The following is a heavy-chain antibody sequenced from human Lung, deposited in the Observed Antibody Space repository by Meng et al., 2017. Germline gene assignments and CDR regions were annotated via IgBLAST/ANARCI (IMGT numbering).Heavy chain of an antibody. CDR2: INPNSGGT. D-gene: IGHD2-21*02. CDR1: GYTFTGYY. V-gene: IGHV1-2*06. J-gene: IGHJ4*02. CDR3: ASVGACGGDCYTFDY. Sequence: QVQLVQSGAEVKKPGASVKVYCKASGYTFTGYYMHWVRQAPGQGLEWMGRINPNSGGTNYAQKFQGRVTMTRDTSISTAYMELSRLRSDDTAVYYCASVGACGGDCYTFDYWGQGTLVTVSS.